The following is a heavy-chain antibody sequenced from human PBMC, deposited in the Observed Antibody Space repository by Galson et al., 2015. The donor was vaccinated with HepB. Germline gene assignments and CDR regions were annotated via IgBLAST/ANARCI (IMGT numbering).Heavy chain of an antibody. V-gene: IGHV3-30*04. J-gene: IGHJ3*02. CDR3: ARAGTFDAFDI. Sequence: SLRLSCAASGFTFSSYAMHWVRQAPGKGLEWVAVISYDRSNKYYADSVKGRFTISRDNSKNTLYLQMNSLRAEDTAVYYCARAGTFDAFDIWGQGTMVTVSS. CDR1: GFTFSSYA. CDR2: ISYDRSNK. D-gene: IGHD6-19*01.